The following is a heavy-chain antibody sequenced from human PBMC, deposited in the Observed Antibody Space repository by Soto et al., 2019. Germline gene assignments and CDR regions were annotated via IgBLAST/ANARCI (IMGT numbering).Heavy chain of an antibody. CDR3: AHTYRSGWGVGSFGY. V-gene: IGHV2-5*02. D-gene: IGHD6-19*01. J-gene: IGHJ4*02. Sequence: QITLKESGPTLVKPTQTLTLTCTFSGFSLSTSGVGVGWIRQPPGKALEWLALIYWDDDKRYSPSLKSRLTITKDTSKNQVVLTMTNMDAVDTAIYYFAHTYRSGWGVGSFGYCGKGTLVTVSS. CDR2: IYWDDDK. CDR1: GFSLSTSGVG.